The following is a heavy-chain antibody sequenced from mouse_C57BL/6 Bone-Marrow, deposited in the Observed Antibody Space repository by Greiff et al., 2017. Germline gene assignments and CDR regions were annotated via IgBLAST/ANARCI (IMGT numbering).Heavy chain of an antibody. D-gene: IGHD3-2*02. CDR1: GYTFTSYW. J-gene: IGHJ2*01. CDR2: INPSSGYT. V-gene: IGHV1-7*01. Sequence: VQLQQSGAELAKPGASVKLSCKASGYTFTSYWMHWVQQRPGQGLEWIGYINPSSGYTKYNQKFKDKATLTADKSSSTAYMQLSSLTYEDSAVYDCEEVGSGYNFDYWGQGTTLTVSS. CDR3: EEVGSGYNFDY.